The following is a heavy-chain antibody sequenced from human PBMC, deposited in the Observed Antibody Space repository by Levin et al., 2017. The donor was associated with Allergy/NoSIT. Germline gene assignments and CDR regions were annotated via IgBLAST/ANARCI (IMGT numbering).Heavy chain of an antibody. J-gene: IGHJ4*02. D-gene: IGHD2-2*02. CDR3: ATNKVLYPMTHYKY. V-gene: IGHV3-21*01. CDR1: GFTFSSYS. CDR2: ISNSGSYT. Sequence: GESLKISCAASGFTFSSYSVTWVRQAPGRGLEWVSSISNSGSYTHYADSVKGRFTISRDNAKNSLYLQMNSLRSEDTAVYYCATNKVLYPMTHYKYWGQGTLVTVSS.